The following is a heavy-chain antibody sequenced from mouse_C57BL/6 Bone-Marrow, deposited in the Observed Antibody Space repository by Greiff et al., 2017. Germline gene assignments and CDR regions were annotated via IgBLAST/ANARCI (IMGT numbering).Heavy chain of an antibody. CDR3: RVLIYYGYDGDAMDY. CDR2: INPYNGDT. J-gene: IGHJ4*01. V-gene: IGHV1-37*01. CDR1: GYSFTGYF. D-gene: IGHD2-2*01. Sequence: VQLKQSGPELVKPGASVKISCKASGYSFTGYFMNWVKQSHGKSLEWIGRINPYNGDTFYNQKFKGKATLTVDKSSSTAHMELLSLTSEDFAVXYCRVLIYYGYDGDAMDYWGQGTSVTVSS.